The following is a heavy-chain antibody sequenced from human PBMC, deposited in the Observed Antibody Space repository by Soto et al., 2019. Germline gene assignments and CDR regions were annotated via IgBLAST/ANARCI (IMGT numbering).Heavy chain of an antibody. CDR1: GFTVDDYA. J-gene: IGHJ4*02. CDR2: ISANGDNV. Sequence: GGSLRLSCVASGFTVDDYAMHWVRQAPGKGLEWVSGISANGDNVDYADSVKGRFTVSRDNAKNSLFLQMNSLRPEDTALYYCAKDMKWGGMTTIHYFVSWGQGT. D-gene: IGHD4-17*01. V-gene: IGHV3-9*01. CDR3: AKDMKWGGMTTIHYFVS.